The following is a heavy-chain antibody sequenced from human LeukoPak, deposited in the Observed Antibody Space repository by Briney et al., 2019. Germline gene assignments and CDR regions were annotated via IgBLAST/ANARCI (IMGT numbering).Heavy chain of an antibody. Sequence: PGGALRLSCAAPGFIFDDYTMHGVRQTPGKGVEWVCLISWDGGSTNYADSVKGRFTISRDNSKNSLYLQMNSLKTENTALYYCTKGDGLATGFDFWGQGTLVSVSS. CDR2: ISWDGGST. V-gene: IGHV3-43*01. CDR3: TKGDGLATGFDF. D-gene: IGHD6-13*01. CDR1: GFIFDDYT. J-gene: IGHJ4*02.